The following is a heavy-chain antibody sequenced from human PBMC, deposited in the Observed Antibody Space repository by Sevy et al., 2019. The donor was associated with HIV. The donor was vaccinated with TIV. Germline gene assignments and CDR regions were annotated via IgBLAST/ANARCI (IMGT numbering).Heavy chain of an antibody. CDR1: GFTFSSYW. CDR2: INGDGGSA. D-gene: IGHD4-17*01. V-gene: IGHV3-74*01. J-gene: IGHJ6*02. Sequence: GGSLRLSCAASGFTFSSYWMHWVRQAPGKGLLWVSLINGDGGSANYADSVKGRFIISRDNAKNTLYLQMNSLRAEDTAMYYCVRAYAHYGDSIGFYYGMDVWGQGITVTVSS. CDR3: VRAYAHYGDSIGFYYGMDV.